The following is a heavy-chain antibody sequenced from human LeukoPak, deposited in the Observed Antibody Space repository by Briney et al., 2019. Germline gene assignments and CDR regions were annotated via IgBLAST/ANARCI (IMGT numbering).Heavy chain of an antibody. J-gene: IGHJ6*02. CDR2: LGRRGENR. V-gene: IGHV3-23*01. CDR3: VKDRPCETCMPMDA. CDR1: GFTFTDYS. Sequence: PGGSLRLSCAASGFTFTDYSMSWVRQAPGKGLEWVSGLGRRGENRYYATSVRGRFSISRDNSKDTVYLQMNSLRAEDTAIYYCVKDRPCETCMPMDAWGQGTTVTVSS. D-gene: IGHD2-2*01.